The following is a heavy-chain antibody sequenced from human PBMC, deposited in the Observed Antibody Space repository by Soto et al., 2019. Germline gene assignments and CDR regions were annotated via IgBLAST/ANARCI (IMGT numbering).Heavy chain of an antibody. D-gene: IGHD3-3*01. CDR1: GYTFTSYD. J-gene: IGHJ3*02. CDR2: MNPNSGNT. Sequence: PRASVKVSCKASGYTFTSYDINWVRQAIGQGLEWMGWMNPNSGNTGYAQKFQGRVTMTRNTSISTAYMELSSLRSEDTAVYYCARAQTIFVVVIIWREAFVIWCPGTMVTVSS. CDR3: ARAQTIFVVVIIWREAFVI. V-gene: IGHV1-8*01.